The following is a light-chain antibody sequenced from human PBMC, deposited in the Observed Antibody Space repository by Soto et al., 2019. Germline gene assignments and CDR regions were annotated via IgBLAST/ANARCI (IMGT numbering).Light chain of an antibody. J-gene: IGKJ1*01. CDR1: QRIDPW. CDR2: KAT. Sequence: DIQMTQSPSTLSASLGDRVTITCRASQRIDPWLAWYQQKPGTAPKLLVYKATILQSGVPSRFSGSGSGTEFTLAISNLQPDDFATYYCQQYETFSPWTFGQGTKVEIK. CDR3: QQYETFSPWT. V-gene: IGKV1-5*03.